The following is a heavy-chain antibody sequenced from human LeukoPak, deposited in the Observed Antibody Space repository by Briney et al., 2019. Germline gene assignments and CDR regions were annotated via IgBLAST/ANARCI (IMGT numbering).Heavy chain of an antibody. CDR2: IKQDGSEK. J-gene: IGHJ3*02. V-gene: IGHV3-7*01. CDR3: AREEGRITVFGVLTVAFDI. Sequence: GGSLRLSCAASGFTFSSYWMSWVRQAPGKGLEWVSNIKQDGSEKYYVDSVKGRFTISRDNAKNSLYLQMNSLRAEDTAVYYWAREEGRITVFGVLTVAFDIWGQGTMVTVSS. CDR1: GFTFSSYW. D-gene: IGHD3-3*01.